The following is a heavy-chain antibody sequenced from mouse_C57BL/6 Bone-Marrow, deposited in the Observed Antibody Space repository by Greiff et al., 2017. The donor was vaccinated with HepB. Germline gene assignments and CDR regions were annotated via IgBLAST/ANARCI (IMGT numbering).Heavy chain of an antibody. V-gene: IGHV5-12*01. Sequence: EVKLVESGGGLVQPGGSLKLSCAASGFTFSDYYMYWVRQTPEKRLEWVAYISNGGGSTYYPDTVKGRFTISSDNAKNTLYLQMSRLKSEDTAMYYCARHEVYYGSPLAYWGQGTLVTVSA. D-gene: IGHD1-1*01. CDR2: ISNGGGST. CDR3: ARHEVYYGSPLAY. J-gene: IGHJ3*01. CDR1: GFTFSDYY.